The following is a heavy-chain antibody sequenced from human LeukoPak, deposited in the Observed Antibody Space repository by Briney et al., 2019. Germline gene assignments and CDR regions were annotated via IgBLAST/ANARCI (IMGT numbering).Heavy chain of an antibody. CDR3: ARGKVAATPRFDY. V-gene: IGHV1-69*13. Sequence: ASVKVSCTASGGTLSSYAISWVRQAPGQGLEWMGGIIPIFGTANYAQKFQGRVTITADESTSTAYMELSSLRSEDTAVYYCARGKVAATPRFDYWGQGTLVTVSS. D-gene: IGHD2-15*01. J-gene: IGHJ4*02. CDR1: GGTLSSYA. CDR2: IIPIFGTA.